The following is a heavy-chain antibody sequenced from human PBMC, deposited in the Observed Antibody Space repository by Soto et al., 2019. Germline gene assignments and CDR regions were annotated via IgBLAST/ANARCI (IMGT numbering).Heavy chain of an antibody. D-gene: IGHD1-26*01. Sequence: GGSLRLSCAASGFTFSSYWMSWVRQAPGKGLEWVANIKQDGSEKYYVDSVKGRFTISRDNAKNSLYLQMNSLRAEDTAVYYCAREDSPFWVRATNFAYWGQGTLVTVSS. CDR2: IKQDGSEK. V-gene: IGHV3-7*05. CDR1: GFTFSSYW. CDR3: AREDSPFWVRATNFAY. J-gene: IGHJ4*02.